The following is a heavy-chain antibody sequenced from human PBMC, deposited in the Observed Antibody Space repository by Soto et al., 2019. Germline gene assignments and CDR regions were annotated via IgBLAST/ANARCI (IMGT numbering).Heavy chain of an antibody. V-gene: IGHV3-48*01. CDR2: ISSSSSTI. Sequence: GGSLRLSCAASGFTFSSYSMNWVRQAPGKGLEWVSYISSSSSTIYYADSVKGRFTISRDNAKNSLYLQMNSLRAEDTAVYYCARDLRFLEWSTWHYYYYMDVWGKGTTVTGLL. J-gene: IGHJ6*03. CDR1: GFTFSSYS. CDR3: ARDLRFLEWSTWHYYYYMDV. D-gene: IGHD3-3*01.